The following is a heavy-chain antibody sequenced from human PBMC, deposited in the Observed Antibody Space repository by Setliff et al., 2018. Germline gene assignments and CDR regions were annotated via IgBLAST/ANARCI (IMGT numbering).Heavy chain of an antibody. J-gene: IGHJ6*03. CDR1: GGSISSYY. CDR2: IYIGGSA. CDR3: AREQWLDPPGYYYMDV. Sequence: SETLSLTCTVSGGSISSYYWSWIRQPAGKGLEWIGHIYIGGSANYNPSLKSRVTMSIDTSKNQFSLKLNSVTAADMAVYYRAREQWLDPPGYYYMDVWAKGTTLTVSS. D-gene: IGHD6-19*01. V-gene: IGHV4-4*07.